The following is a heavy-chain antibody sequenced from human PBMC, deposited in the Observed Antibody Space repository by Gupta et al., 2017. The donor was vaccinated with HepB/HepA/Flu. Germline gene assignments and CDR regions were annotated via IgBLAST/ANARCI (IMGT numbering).Heavy chain of an antibody. Sequence: EVQLLESGGGLVQPGESLRLPCAVSGSTFSRYAISWVRQAPGKGLEWVSTITDESRTYDTDSVRGRFTISRDNSKKMVSLQMNSLREEDTAVYYCAKELGGRPKAVLDPWGQGTLVPVS. J-gene: IGHJ5*02. D-gene: IGHD3-16*01. V-gene: IGHV3-23*01. CDR1: GSTFSRYA. CDR2: ITDESRT. CDR3: AKELGGRPKAVLDP.